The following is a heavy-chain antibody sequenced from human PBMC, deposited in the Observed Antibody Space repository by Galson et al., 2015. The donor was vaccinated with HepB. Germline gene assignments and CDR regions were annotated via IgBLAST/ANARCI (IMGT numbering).Heavy chain of an antibody. J-gene: IGHJ6*03. CDR3: ARAPTQRITIFGVVARGVNYYMDV. CDR2: MNPNSGNT. V-gene: IGHV1-8*01. D-gene: IGHD3-3*01. Sequence: SVKVSCKASGYTFTSYDINWVRQSTGQGLEWMGWMNPNSGNTGYAQKFQGRVTMTRNTSISTAYMELSSLRSEDTAVYYCARAPTQRITIFGVVARGVNYYMDVWGKGTTVTVSS. CDR1: GYTFTSYD.